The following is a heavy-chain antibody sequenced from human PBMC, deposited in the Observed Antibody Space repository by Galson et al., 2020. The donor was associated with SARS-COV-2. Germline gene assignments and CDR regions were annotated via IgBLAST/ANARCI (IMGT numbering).Heavy chain of an antibody. CDR2: ISYDENKK. V-gene: IGHV3-30*03. CDR3: AREDRVITFLRGVKLDP. Sequence: GGSLRLSCEGSGFTFKSYAMHWVRQAPGKGLEPVAVISYDENKKYYADSVKGRFTISRDNLKNTMYLQMNSLKVEDTAVYYCAREDRVITFLRGVKLDPWGQGTLVTVSS. CDR1: GFTFKSYA. D-gene: IGHD3-10*01. J-gene: IGHJ5*02.